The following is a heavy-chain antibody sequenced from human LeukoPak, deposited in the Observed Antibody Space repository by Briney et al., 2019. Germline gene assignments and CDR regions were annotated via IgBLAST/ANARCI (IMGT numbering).Heavy chain of an antibody. CDR1: GFTFSGYA. CDR2: ISYDGSNK. J-gene: IGHJ4*02. CDR3: ARGYCSGDSCYRHDY. Sequence: GRSLRLSCAASGFTFSGYAMHWVRQAPGKGLEWVAVISYDGSNKYYADSVKGRFTISRDNSKNTLYLQMNSLRAEDTAVFYCARGYCSGDSCYRHDYWGQGALVTVSS. D-gene: IGHD2-15*01. V-gene: IGHV3-30-3*01.